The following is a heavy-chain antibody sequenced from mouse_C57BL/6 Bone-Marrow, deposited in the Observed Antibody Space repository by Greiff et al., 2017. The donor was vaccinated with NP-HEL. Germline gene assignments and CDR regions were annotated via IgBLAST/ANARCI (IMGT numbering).Heavy chain of an antibody. CDR3: ARSIRIYYDYDGAFAY. D-gene: IGHD2-4*01. Sequence: QVQLKQSGAELARPGASVKMSCKASGYTFTSYTMHWVKQRPGQGLEWIGYINPSSGYTKYNQKFKDKATLTADKSSSTAYMQLSSLTSEDSAVYDCARSIRIYYDYDGAFAYWGQGTLVTVSA. CDR1: GYTFTSYT. V-gene: IGHV1-4*01. J-gene: IGHJ3*01. CDR2: INPSSGYT.